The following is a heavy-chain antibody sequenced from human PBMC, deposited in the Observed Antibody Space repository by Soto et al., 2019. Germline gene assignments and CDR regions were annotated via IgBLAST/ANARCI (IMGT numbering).Heavy chain of an antibody. CDR1: GYSFPNYW. J-gene: IGHJ6*02. CDR3: ARTTYYYGVDV. V-gene: IGHV5-51*01. CDR2: IYPGDSEI. Sequence: GESLKISCQGSGYSFPNYWIGWVRQMPGKGLEWMGIIYPGDSEIRYSPSFQGQVTISVDKSVSTAYLQWSSLKASDTAMYYCARTTYYYGVDVWGQGTTVTVSS.